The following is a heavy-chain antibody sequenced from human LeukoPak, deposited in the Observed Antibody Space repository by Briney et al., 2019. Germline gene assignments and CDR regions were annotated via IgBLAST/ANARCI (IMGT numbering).Heavy chain of an antibody. V-gene: IGHV3-48*03. D-gene: IGHD3-16*01. Sequence: GGSLRLSCAASRFTFSSYEMSWVRQAPGKGLEWISYISSSGSTIYYADSVKGRFTISRDNANKSLYLQMNSLRAEDTAVYYCARDTTPDDSIYLGSFDPWGQGTLVTVSS. CDR2: ISSSGSTI. CDR3: ARDTTPDDSIYLGSFDP. J-gene: IGHJ5*02. CDR1: RFTFSSYE.